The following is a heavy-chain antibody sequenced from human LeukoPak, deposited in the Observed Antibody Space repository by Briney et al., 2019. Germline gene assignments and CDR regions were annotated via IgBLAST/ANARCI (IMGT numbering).Heavy chain of an antibody. Sequence: GGSLRLSCAASGFTFSNCWMTWVRQAPGKGLEWVANINEDGSEKNYVDSVKGRFTISRDNAKNSLYLQMSSLRAEDTAVYYCARGSRSYDYWGQGTLVTVSS. J-gene: IGHJ4*02. V-gene: IGHV3-7*01. CDR2: INEDGSEK. CDR1: GFTFSNCW. CDR3: ARGSRSYDY.